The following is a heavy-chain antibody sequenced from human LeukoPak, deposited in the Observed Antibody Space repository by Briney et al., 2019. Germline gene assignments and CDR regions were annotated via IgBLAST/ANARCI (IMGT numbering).Heavy chain of an antibody. CDR3: ARLLAAAGVYYYYMDV. CDR1: GYSFTSYW. Sequence: GESLKISCKGSGYSFTSYWIGWVRQMPGKGLELMGIIYPGDSDTRYSPSFQGQVTISADKSISTAYLQWSSLKASDTAMYYCARLLAAAGVYYYYMDVWGKGRTVTVSS. J-gene: IGHJ6*03. D-gene: IGHD6-13*01. V-gene: IGHV5-51*01. CDR2: IYPGDSDT.